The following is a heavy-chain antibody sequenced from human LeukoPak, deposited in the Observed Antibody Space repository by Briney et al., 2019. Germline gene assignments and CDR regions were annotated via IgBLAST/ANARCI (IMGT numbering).Heavy chain of an antibody. CDR3: ARDTGYYDSSGYLDY. J-gene: IGHJ4*02. V-gene: IGHV1-69*13. D-gene: IGHD3-22*01. CDR1: GGTISSYA. CDR2: IIPIFGTA. Sequence: ASVKVSCKASGGTISSYAISWVRQAPGQGLEWMGGIIPIFGTANYAQKFQGRVTITADESTSTAYMELSSLRSEDTAVYYCARDTGYYDSSGYLDYWGQGTLVTVSS.